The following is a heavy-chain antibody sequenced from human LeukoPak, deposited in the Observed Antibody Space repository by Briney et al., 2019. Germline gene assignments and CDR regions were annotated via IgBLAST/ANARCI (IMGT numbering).Heavy chain of an antibody. CDR1: GFTFSSYA. Sequence: GGSLRLSCAASGFTFSSYAMSWVRRAPGKGLEWVSAISGSGGSTYYADSVKGRFTIPRDNSKNTLYLQMNSLRAEDTAVYYCAIGGCSSTSCYMSGSFDYWGQGTLVTVSS. CDR3: AIGGCSSTSCYMSGSFDY. V-gene: IGHV3-23*01. D-gene: IGHD2-2*02. J-gene: IGHJ4*02. CDR2: ISGSGGST.